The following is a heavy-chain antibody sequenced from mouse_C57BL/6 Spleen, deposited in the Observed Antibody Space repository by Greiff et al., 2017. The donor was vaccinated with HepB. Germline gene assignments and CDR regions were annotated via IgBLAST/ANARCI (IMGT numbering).Heavy chain of an antibody. Sequence: VQLQQPGAELVMPGASVKLSCKASGYTFTSYWMHWVKQRPGQGLEWIGEIDPSDSYTNYNQKFKGKSTLTVDKSSSTAYMQLSSLTSEDSAVYYCARGNYGDLAWFAYWGQGTLVTVSA. CDR1: GYTFTSYW. CDR2: IDPSDSYT. V-gene: IGHV1-69*01. J-gene: IGHJ3*01. D-gene: IGHD1-2*01. CDR3: ARGNYGDLAWFAY.